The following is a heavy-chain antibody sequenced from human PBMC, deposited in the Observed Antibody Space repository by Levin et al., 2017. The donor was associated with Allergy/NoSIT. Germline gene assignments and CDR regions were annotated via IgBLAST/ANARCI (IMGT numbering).Heavy chain of an antibody. V-gene: IGHV3-21*01. CDR2: ISSSSSYI. D-gene: IGHD3-10*01. CDR3: ARDLSPITMVRGVSLDY. J-gene: IGHJ4*02. CDR1: GFTFSSYS. Sequence: GESLKISCAASGFTFSSYSMNWVRQAPGKGLEWVSSISSSSSYIYYADSMKGRFTISRDNAKNSLYLQMNSLRAEDTAVYYCARDLSPITMVRGVSLDYWGQGTLVTVSS.